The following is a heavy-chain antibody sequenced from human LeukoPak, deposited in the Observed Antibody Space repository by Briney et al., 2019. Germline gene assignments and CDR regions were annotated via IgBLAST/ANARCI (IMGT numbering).Heavy chain of an antibody. CDR1: GYTFTGYY. D-gene: IGHD3-16*02. V-gene: IGHV1-2*02. CDR3: ARDGVAMITFGGVIVTPSDAFDI. CDR2: INPNSGGT. J-gene: IGHJ3*02. Sequence: VASVKVSCKASGYTFTGYYMHWVRQAPGQGLEWMGWINPNSGGTNYAQKFQGRVTMTRDTSISTAYMELSRLRSDDTAVYYCARDGVAMITFGGVIVTPSDAFDIWGQGTMATVSS.